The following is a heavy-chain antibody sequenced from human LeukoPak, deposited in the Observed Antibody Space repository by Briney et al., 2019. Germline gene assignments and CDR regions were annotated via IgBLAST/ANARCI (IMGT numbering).Heavy chain of an antibody. D-gene: IGHD3-22*01. V-gene: IGHV4-59*01. CDR3: ARDRGYDSSGFYYYGMDV. CDR2: VYNGGSA. J-gene: IGHJ6*02. Sequence: SETLSLTCTVSGVSINSYYWSWIRQPPGKGLEWIGDVYNGGSANYNPSLKSRVTILVDTSKSRFSLKLTSVTAADTATYYCARDRGYDSSGFYYYGMDVWGQGTTVTVSS. CDR1: GVSINSYY.